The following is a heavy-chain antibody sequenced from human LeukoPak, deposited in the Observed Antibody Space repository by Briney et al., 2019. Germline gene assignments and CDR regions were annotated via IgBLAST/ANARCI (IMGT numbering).Heavy chain of an antibody. Sequence: ASVKVSCKASGYTFTGYYMHWVRQAPGQGLEWMGGINPNSGGTNYAQKFQGRVTMTRDTSISTAYMELSRLRSDDTAVYYWARANDKDPFGVVIIRWFDPWGQGTLVTVSS. CDR2: INPNSGGT. V-gene: IGHV1-2*02. J-gene: IGHJ5*02. D-gene: IGHD3-3*01. CDR3: ARANDKDPFGVVIIRWFDP. CDR1: GYTFTGYY.